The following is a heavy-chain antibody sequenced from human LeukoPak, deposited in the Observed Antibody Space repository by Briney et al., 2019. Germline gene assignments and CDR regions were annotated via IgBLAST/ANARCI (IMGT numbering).Heavy chain of an antibody. CDR1: GYTFTGYY. CDR3: ARELPGGYYYGMDV. D-gene: IGHD2-21*01. J-gene: IGHJ6*02. CDR2: INPNSGGT. V-gene: IGHV1-2*02. Sequence: ASVKVSCKASGYTFTGYYMHWVRQAPGQGLEWMGWINPNSGGTNYAQKFRGRVTMTRDTSISTAYMELSRLRSDDTAVYYCARELPGGYYYGMDVWGQGTTVTVSS.